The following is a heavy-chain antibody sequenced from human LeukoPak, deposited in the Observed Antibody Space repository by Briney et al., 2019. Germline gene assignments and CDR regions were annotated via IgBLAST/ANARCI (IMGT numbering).Heavy chain of an antibody. V-gene: IGHV5-51*01. D-gene: IGHD6-19*01. CDR1: GYSFTSYW. Sequence: GESLKISCKGSGYSFTSYWIGWVRQMPGKGLEWMGIIYPGDSDTRYSPSFQGQVTISADKSISTAYLQWSSLKASDTAMYYCARGLEGSSGWCRDDAFDIWGQGTMVTVSS. J-gene: IGHJ3*02. CDR2: IYPGDSDT. CDR3: ARGLEGSSGWCRDDAFDI.